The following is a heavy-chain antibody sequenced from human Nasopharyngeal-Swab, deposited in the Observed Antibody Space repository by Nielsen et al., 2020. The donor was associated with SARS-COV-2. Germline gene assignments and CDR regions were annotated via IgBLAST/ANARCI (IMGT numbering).Heavy chain of an antibody. CDR3: ARAGSAYYYYYMDV. Sequence: ASVKVSCKASGYTFTGYYMHWVRQAPGQGLEWMGRINPNSGGTNYAQQFQGRVTMTRDTSISTAYMELSRLRSDDTAVYYCARAGSAYYYYYMDVWGKGTTVTVSS. J-gene: IGHJ6*03. V-gene: IGHV1-2*06. CDR1: GYTFTGYY. CDR2: INPNSGGT.